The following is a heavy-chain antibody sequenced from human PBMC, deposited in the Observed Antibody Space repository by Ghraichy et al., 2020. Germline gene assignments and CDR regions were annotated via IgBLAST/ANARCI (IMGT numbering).Heavy chain of an antibody. CDR2: VYYSGST. CDR3: ARELMGGGVGAYDI. D-gene: IGHD3-10*01. CDR1: GGSISTYY. J-gene: IGHJ3*02. V-gene: IGHV4-59*01. Sequence: SETLSLTCTVSGGSISTYYWSWIRQPPGKGLEWIGYVYYSGSTNYNPSLKSRVTMSLDTSKKQFSLRLTSVTAADTAMYYCARELMGGGVGAYDIWGQGTLVTVSP.